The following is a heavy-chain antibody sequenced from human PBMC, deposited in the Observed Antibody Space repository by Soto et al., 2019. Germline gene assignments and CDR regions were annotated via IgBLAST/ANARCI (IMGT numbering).Heavy chain of an antibody. Sequence: GGSLRLSCAASGFTFSSYDMHWVRQGTGKGLEWVSGIGTAGDTYYADSVKGRFTISRDNSKNTLYLQMNSLRAEDTAVYYCARDYDSSGYPRYYFDYWGQGTLVTVSS. CDR3: ARDYDSSGYPRYYFDY. J-gene: IGHJ4*02. CDR2: IGTAGDT. V-gene: IGHV3-13*04. D-gene: IGHD3-22*01. CDR1: GFTFSSYD.